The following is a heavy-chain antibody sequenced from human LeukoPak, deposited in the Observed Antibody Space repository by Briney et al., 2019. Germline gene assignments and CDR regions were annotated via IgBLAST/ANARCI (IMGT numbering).Heavy chain of an antibody. Sequence: GGSLRLSCVASGFTVSNNYMNWVRQAPWKGLEWVSVIYSGGSTDYADSVRGRFTISRDNSKNTVYLQMNSLRAEDTAVYYCAKGAIPIYGVVDFWGQGTLVTVSS. V-gene: IGHV3-53*01. J-gene: IGHJ4*02. CDR1: GFTVSNNY. D-gene: IGHD3-3*01. CDR2: IYSGGST. CDR3: AKGAIPIYGVVDF.